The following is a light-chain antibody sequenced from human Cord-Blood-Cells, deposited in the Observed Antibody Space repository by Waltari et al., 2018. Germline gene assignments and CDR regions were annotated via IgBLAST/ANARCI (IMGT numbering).Light chain of an antibody. CDR1: SSDVGGSTY. Sequence: QSALTQPASVSGSPGQSITISCTGTSSDVGGSTYVSWTQQHPGKAPKLMIYDVINRLSVVSNRFSGSKSGNTASLTISGLQAEDEADYYCSSYTSSSTWVFGGGTKLTVL. CDR3: SSYTSSSTWV. J-gene: IGLJ3*02. V-gene: IGLV2-14*03. CDR2: DVI.